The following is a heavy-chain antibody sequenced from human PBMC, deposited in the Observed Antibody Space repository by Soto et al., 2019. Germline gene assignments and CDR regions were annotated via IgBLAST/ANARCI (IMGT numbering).Heavy chain of an antibody. CDR1: GGSISSGGYY. V-gene: IGHV4-31*03. J-gene: IGHJ6*02. CDR3: ARDYSSSWYRGGLYYYYGMDV. D-gene: IGHD6-13*01. Sequence: QVQLQESGPGLVKPSQTLSLTCTVSGGSISSGGYYWSWIRQHPGKGLEWIGYIYYSGSTYYNPSLKSRVTISVDTSKNQFSLKRSSVTAADTAVYYCARDYSSSWYRGGLYYYYGMDVWGQGTTVTVSS. CDR2: IYYSGST.